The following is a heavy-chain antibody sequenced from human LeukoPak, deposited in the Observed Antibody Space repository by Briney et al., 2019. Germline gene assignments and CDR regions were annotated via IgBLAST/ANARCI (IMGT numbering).Heavy chain of an antibody. Sequence: GESLKISCKGSGYIFTSYWIGWVRQLPGKRLEWIVSIYPGDSDTRYSPSFQGQVTISADKSISTAYLQWSMLKASDTAMYYCARSVYYDSSGYPYYFDYWGQGTLVTVSS. CDR1: GYIFTSYW. CDR2: IYPGDSDT. CDR3: ARSVYYDSSGYPYYFDY. D-gene: IGHD3-22*01. V-gene: IGHV5-51*01. J-gene: IGHJ4*02.